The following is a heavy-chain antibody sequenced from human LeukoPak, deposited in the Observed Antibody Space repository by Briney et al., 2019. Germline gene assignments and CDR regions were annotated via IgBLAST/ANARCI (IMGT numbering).Heavy chain of an antibody. D-gene: IGHD5-18*01. CDR1: GFTFSSYA. J-gene: IGHJ4*02. CDR2: ISSSGGST. Sequence: GGSLRLSCAASGFTFSSYAMSWVRQAPGKGLEWVSGISSSGGSTYYADSVKGRFTISRDNSKNTLYLQMNSLRAEDTALYYCAKDSLWLLRYFDYWGQGTLVTVSS. V-gene: IGHV3-23*01. CDR3: AKDSLWLLRYFDY.